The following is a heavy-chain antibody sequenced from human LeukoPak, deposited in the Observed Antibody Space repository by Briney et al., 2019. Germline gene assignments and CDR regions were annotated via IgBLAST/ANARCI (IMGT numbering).Heavy chain of an antibody. V-gene: IGHV3-21*01. CDR1: GFTFSSYS. CDR2: ISSSSSYI. D-gene: IGHD1-20*01. Sequence: GGSLRLSCAASGFTFSSYSMNWVRQAPGKGLEWVSSISSSSSYIYYAYSVKGRFTISRDNAKNSLYLQMNSLRAEDTAVYHCATLTDFDYWGQGTLVTVSS. CDR3: ATLTDFDY. J-gene: IGHJ4*02.